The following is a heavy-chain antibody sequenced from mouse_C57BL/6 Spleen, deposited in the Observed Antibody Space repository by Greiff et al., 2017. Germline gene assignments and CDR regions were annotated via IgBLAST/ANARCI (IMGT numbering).Heavy chain of an antibody. CDR2: IYPGDGDT. D-gene: IGHD3-2*02. V-gene: IGHV1-82*01. Sequence: VQLQQSGPELVKPGASVKISCKASGYAFSSYWMNWVKQRPGKGLEWIGRIYPGDGDTNYNGKFKGKATLTADKSSSTAYMQLSSLTSEDSAVYFCARGDSSGYGFAYWGQGTLVTVSA. CDR3: ARGDSSGYGFAY. J-gene: IGHJ3*01. CDR1: GYAFSSYW.